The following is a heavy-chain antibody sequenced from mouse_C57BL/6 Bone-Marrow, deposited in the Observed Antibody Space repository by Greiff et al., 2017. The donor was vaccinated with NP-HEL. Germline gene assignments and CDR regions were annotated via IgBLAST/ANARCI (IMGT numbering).Heavy chain of an antibody. Sequence: VKLMESGPELVKPGASVKISCKASGYAFSSSWMNWVKQRPGKGLEWIGRIYPGDGDTNYNGKFKGKATLTADKSSSTAYMQLSSLTSEDSAVYFCARRDGGFDYWGQGTTLTVSS. CDR2: IYPGDGDT. CDR1: GYAFSSSW. V-gene: IGHV1-82*01. D-gene: IGHD2-3*01. J-gene: IGHJ2*01. CDR3: ARRDGGFDY.